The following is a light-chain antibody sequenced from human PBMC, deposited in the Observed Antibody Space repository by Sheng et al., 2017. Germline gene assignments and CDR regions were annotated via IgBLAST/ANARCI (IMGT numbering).Light chain of an antibody. CDR3: QQYNDWPMYT. CDR2: GAS. J-gene: IGKJ2*01. Sequence: EIVMTQSPATLSVSPGEGATLSCRASQNINNNLAWYQQKPGQAPRLLIFGASSRGTGIPARFSGSGSGQSSLSPSAACSLKILSVYYCQQYNDWPMYTFGPGDRSWRPN. V-gene: IGKV3-15*01. CDR1: QNINNN.